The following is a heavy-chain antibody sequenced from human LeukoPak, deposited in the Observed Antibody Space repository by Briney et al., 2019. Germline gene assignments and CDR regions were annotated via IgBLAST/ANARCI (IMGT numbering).Heavy chain of an antibody. V-gene: IGHV4-39*07. J-gene: IGHJ6*03. CDR3: ARVAGYGFYYMGV. Sequence: PSETLSLTCTVSGGSISSSSYYWGWIRQPPGKGLEWIGSIYYSGSTYYNLSLKSRVTISVDTSKNQFSLKLSSVTAADTAVYYCARVAGYGFYYMGVWGKGTTVTVSS. CDR1: GGSISSSSYY. CDR2: IYYSGST. D-gene: IGHD5-12*01.